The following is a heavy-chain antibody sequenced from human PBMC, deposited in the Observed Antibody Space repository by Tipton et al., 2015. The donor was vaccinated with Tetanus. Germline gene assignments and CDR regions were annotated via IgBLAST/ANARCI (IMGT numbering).Heavy chain of an antibody. CDR2: INYSGST. V-gene: IGHV4-59*01. CDR3: ARAHYDIVWGSYRPSSAGYFFDY. J-gene: IGHJ4*02. CDR1: SGSISTYY. D-gene: IGHD3-16*02. Sequence: TLSLTCTVSSGSISTYYWSWIRQPPGKGLEWIGYINYSGSTNYNPSLRSRVTISVDTSKKHFSLKLSSVTSADTAVYYCARAHYDIVWGSYRPSSAGYFFDYCGQGTLVIVSS.